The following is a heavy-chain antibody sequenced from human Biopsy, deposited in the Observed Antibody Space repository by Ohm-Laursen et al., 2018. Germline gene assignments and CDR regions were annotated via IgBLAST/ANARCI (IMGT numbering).Heavy chain of an antibody. Sequence: GASVKVSCKASGYTFTGYHIHWVRQAPGQGLEWMGWISPKSGGTNYAQKFQGRVTMTRDTSISTTYMELRRLTSDDTAVFYCARELGDFWGGRQFDFWGQGTLVTVSS. V-gene: IGHV1-2*02. CDR1: GYTFTGYH. CDR2: ISPKSGGT. CDR3: ARELGDFWGGRQFDF. D-gene: IGHD3-3*01. J-gene: IGHJ5*01.